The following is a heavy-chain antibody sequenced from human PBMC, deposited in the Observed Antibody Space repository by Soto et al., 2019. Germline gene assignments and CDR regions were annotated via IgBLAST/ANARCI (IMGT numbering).Heavy chain of an antibody. J-gene: IGHJ6*02. D-gene: IGHD3-3*01. V-gene: IGHV3-30*18. Sequence: GGSLRLSCAASGFTFSSYGMHWVRQAPGKGLEWVAVISYDGSNKYYADSVKGRFTISRDNSKNTLYLQMNSLRAEDTAVYYCAKDQGGPYYDFWSGYYMVYYYYVMDVWGQGTTVTVSS. CDR2: ISYDGSNK. CDR3: AKDQGGPYYDFWSGYYMVYYYYVMDV. CDR1: GFTFSSYG.